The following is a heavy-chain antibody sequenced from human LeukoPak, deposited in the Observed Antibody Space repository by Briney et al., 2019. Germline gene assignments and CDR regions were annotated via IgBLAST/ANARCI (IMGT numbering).Heavy chain of an antibody. V-gene: IGHV3-49*04. CDR2: IRSKAYGGTT. D-gene: IGHD3-10*01. J-gene: IGHJ6*03. Sequence: GRSLRLSCTASGFTFGDYAMSWVRQAPGKGLEWVGFIRSKAYGGTTEYAASVKGRFTISRDDSKSIAYLQMNSLKTEDTAVYCCTRGGSGSYSRDYYYMDVWGKGTTVTVSS. CDR1: GFTFGDYA. CDR3: TRGGSGSYSRDYYYMDV.